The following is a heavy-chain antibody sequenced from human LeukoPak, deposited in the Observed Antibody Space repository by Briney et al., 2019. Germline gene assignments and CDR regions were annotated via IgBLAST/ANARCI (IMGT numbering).Heavy chain of an antibody. D-gene: IGHD6-13*01. J-gene: IGHJ4*02. Sequence: GRSLRLSCAASGFTFSSYGMHWVRQAPGKGLEWVAVISYDGSNKYYADSVKGRFTISRDNSKNTLYLQMNSQRAEDTAVYYCARGYPGIAAAATDYWGQGTLVTVSS. CDR3: ARGYPGIAAAATDY. CDR1: GFTFSSYG. V-gene: IGHV3-30*03. CDR2: ISYDGSNK.